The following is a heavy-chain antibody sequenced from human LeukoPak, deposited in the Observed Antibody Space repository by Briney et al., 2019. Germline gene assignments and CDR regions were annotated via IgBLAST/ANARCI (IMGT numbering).Heavy chain of an antibody. V-gene: IGHV3-23*01. CDR1: GFTFSNYA. J-gene: IGHJ4*02. CDR2: ISGSGDST. Sequence: GGSLRLSCAASGFTFSNYAMRWVRQAPGKGLEWVSGISGSGDSTYYADSVKGRFTISRDNSKNTLYLQMNSLRAEDTAVYYCAKYGLLRAYYFDYWGQGTLVTVSS. CDR3: AKYGLLRAYYFDY. D-gene: IGHD1-26*01.